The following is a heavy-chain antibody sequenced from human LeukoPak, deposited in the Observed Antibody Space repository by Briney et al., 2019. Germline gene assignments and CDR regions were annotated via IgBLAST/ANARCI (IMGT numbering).Heavy chain of an antibody. D-gene: IGHD3-10*01. V-gene: IGHV1-46*01. CDR1: VDTSINDY. CDR2: INPRGGSA. CDR3: AREGYGSGRRLRMDV. Sequence: ASLKGSCKTYVDTSINDYMHCVRQAPGHGREWMGIINPRGGSATAAHKIPGRVTLARDTSTSTVYMGLSSSRAVDTSVYHCAREGYGSGRRLRMDVWRQGTRLSV. J-gene: IGHJ6*01.